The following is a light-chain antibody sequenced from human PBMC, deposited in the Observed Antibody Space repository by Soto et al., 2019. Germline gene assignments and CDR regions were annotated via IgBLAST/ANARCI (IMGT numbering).Light chain of an antibody. CDR3: QQYGSSPPWT. CDR1: QSVSSY. V-gene: IGKV3-20*01. CDR2: GAS. Sequence: EIVLTQSPGILSLSPGERATLSCRASQSVSSYLAWYQQKPGQAPRLLIYGASSRATGIPDRFSGSGSGTDFTLTISRLEPEDFAVYYCQQYGSSPPWTFGQGTKVDI. J-gene: IGKJ1*01.